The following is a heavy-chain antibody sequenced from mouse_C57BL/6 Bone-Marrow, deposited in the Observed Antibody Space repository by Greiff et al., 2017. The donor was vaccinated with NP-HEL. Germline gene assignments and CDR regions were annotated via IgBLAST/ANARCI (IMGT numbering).Heavy chain of an antibody. CDR3: ARYYYSNFYAMDY. V-gene: IGHV5-4*01. D-gene: IGHD2-5*01. CDR1: GFTFSSYA. Sequence: DVQLVESGGGLVKPGGSLKLSCAASGFTFSSYAMSWVRQTPEKRLEWVATISDGGSYTYYPDNVKGRFTISRDNAKNNLYLQMSHLKSEDTAMYYCARYYYSNFYAMDYWGQGTSVTVSS. CDR2: ISDGGSYT. J-gene: IGHJ4*01.